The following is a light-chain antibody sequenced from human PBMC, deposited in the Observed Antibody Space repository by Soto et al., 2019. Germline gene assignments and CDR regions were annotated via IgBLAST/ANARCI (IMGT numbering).Light chain of an antibody. Sequence: QSALTQPASVSGSPGQSITISCTGSSSDVGNYNVVSWYQHHPGKAPKLMVYEDSKRHSGVSNRFSASKSGNTASLTISGLQAEDEADYYCCSYVGSTVVFGGGTQLTVL. V-gene: IGLV2-23*01. CDR3: CSYVGSTVV. CDR1: SSDVGNYNV. J-gene: IGLJ2*01. CDR2: EDS.